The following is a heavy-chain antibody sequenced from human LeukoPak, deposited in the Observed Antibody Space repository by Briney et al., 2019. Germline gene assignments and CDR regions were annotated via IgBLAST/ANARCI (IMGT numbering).Heavy chain of an antibody. D-gene: IGHD4/OR15-4a*01. Sequence: SETLSLTCTVSGYSISSGYYCAWIRQAPGKGLEWIGSLHQSGKTYYNPSLKSRVTIALDTPEMQFSLKLTSMTAADTAVYYCARGRLDGAYYFDYWGQGTLVAVSS. V-gene: IGHV4-38-2*02. CDR1: GYSISSGYY. CDR3: ARGRLDGAYYFDY. CDR2: LHQSGKT. J-gene: IGHJ4*02.